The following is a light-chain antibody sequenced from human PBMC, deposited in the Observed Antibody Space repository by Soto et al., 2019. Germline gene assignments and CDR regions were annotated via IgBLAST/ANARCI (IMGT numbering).Light chain of an antibody. CDR3: SSYTNSTTLVV. CDR2: DVS. CDR1: NSDIGAYNF. Sequence: QSALTQPASVSGSPGQSITISCTGTNSDIGAYNFVSWYQQHPGKAPKLMIYDVSNRPSGVSNRFSGSKSGNTASLTISGLQAEDEDDYYCSSYTNSTTLVVFGGGTKLTVL. J-gene: IGLJ2*01. V-gene: IGLV2-14*01.